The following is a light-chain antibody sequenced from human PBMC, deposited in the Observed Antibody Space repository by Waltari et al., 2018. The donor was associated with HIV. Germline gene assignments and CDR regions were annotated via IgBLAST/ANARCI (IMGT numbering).Light chain of an antibody. V-gene: IGLV2-23*02. CDR1: SSHVGGYNL. Sequence: QSALTQPASVSGSPGQSIPIPCTGTSSHVGGYNLFSWYQQHPGKAPQLMIYDVSKRPSGVSNRFSGSKSGNTASLTISGLQAEDEADYYCCSHAGSSIYVFGTGTKVTVL. J-gene: IGLJ1*01. CDR3: CSHAGSSIYV. CDR2: DVS.